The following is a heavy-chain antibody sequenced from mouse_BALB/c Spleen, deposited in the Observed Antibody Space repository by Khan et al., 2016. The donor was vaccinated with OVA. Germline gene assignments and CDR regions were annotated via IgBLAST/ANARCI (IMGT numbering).Heavy chain of an antibody. CDR2: INPSNGYT. Sequence: QIQLVQSGAELARPGASVKMSCKASGYTFTSYTIHWIKLRPGQGLEWIGYINPSNGYTNYNQKFKDKATLTADKSSTTVYMQLSSLTSDDSAVYNSVRDGAYYRNDGWFAYWGQGTLVTVSA. CDR3: VRDGAYYRNDGWFAY. D-gene: IGHD2-14*01. V-gene: IGHV1-4*01. J-gene: IGHJ3*01. CDR1: GYTFTSYT.